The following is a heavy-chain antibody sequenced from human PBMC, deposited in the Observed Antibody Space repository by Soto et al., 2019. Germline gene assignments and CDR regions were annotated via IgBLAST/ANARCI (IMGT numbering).Heavy chain of an antibody. CDR1: GFTFSSYG. J-gene: IGHJ4*02. D-gene: IGHD6-13*01. Sequence: PGGSLRLSCAASGFTFSSYGMHWVRQAPGKGLEWVAVIWYDGSNKYYADSVKGRFTISRDNSKNTLYLQMNSLRAEDTAVYYCARGLIAAAGTFDYWGQGTLVTVSS. CDR2: IWYDGSNK. CDR3: ARGLIAAAGTFDY. V-gene: IGHV3-33*01.